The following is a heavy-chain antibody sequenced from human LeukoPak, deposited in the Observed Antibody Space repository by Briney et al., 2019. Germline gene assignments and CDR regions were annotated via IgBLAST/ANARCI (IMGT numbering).Heavy chain of an antibody. CDR3: ARIAPYYYDSSYDY. CDR2: IYYSGST. Sequence: SETLSLTCAVYGGSFSSYYWGWIRQPPGKGLEWIGSIYYSGSTYYNPSLKSRVTISVDTSKNQFSLKLSSVTAADTAVYYCARIAPYYYDSSYDYWGQGTLVTVSS. V-gene: IGHV4-39*01. D-gene: IGHD3-22*01. CDR1: GGSFSSYY. J-gene: IGHJ4*02.